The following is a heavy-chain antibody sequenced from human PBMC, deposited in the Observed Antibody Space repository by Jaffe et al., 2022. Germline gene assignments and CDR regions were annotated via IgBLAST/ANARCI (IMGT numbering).Heavy chain of an antibody. Sequence: EVQLLESGGGLVQPGGSLRLSCAASGFTFSSYAMSWVRQAPGKGLEWVSAISGSGGSTYYADSVKGRFTISRDNSKNTLYLQMNSLRAEDTAVYYCAKIYGDYEYYYYYYYMDVWGKGTTVTVSS. J-gene: IGHJ6*03. D-gene: IGHD4-17*01. V-gene: IGHV3-23*01. CDR3: AKIYGDYEYYYYYYYMDV. CDR2: ISGSGGST. CDR1: GFTFSSYA.